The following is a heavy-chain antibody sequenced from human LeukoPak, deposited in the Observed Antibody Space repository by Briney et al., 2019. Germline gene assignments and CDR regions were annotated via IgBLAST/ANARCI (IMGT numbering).Heavy chain of an antibody. J-gene: IGHJ1*01. CDR1: GGTFSSYA. D-gene: IGHD6-13*01. CDR3: ARPASYSSSWFSYAEYFQH. V-gene: IGHV1-69*01. CDR2: IIPIFGTA. Sequence: SVKVSCKASGGTFSSYAISWVRQAPGQGLEWMGGIIPIFGTANYAQKFQGRVTITADESTSTAYMELSSLRSEDTAVYYCARPASYSSSWFSYAEYFQHWGQGTLVTVSS.